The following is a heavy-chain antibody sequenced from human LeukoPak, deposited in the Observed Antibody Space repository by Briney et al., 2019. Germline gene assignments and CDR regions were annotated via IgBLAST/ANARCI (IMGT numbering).Heavy chain of an antibody. CDR3: ARDPDCSSTSCYTGGFWGPRKSYNWFDP. V-gene: IGHV1-2*02. CDR2: INPNSGGT. CDR1: GYTFTGYY. Sequence: ASVKVSCKASGYTFTGYYMHWVRQAPGQGLEWMGWINPNSGGTNYAQKIQGRVTMTGDTSISTAYMELSRLRSDDTAVYYCARDPDCSSTSCYTGGFWGPRKSYNWFDPWGQGTLVTVSS. J-gene: IGHJ5*02. D-gene: IGHD2-2*02.